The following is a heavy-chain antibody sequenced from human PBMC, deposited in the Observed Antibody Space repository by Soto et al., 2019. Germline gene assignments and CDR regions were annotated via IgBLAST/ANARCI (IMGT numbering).Heavy chain of an antibody. CDR1: GFTFSSYA. CDR2: ISGSGGST. CDR3: AKDALFLSAYGSGTPFDY. V-gene: IGHV3-23*01. Sequence: GGSLRLSCAASGFTFSSYAMSWVRQAPGKGLEWVSAISGSGGSTYYADSVKGRFTISRDNSKNTLYLQMNSLRAEDTAVYYCAKDALFLSAYGSGTPFDYWGQGTLVTVSS. J-gene: IGHJ4*02. D-gene: IGHD3-10*01.